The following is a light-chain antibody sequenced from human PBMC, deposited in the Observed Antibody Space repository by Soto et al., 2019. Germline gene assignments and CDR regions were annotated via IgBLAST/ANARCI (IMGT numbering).Light chain of an antibody. CDR2: DVS. Sequence: QSALTQPRSVSGSPGQSVTISCTGTSSDVAIYNYISWYQQHPGEAPKLMIHDVSERPSGVPDRFSGSKSGNTASLTITGLQAEDEGDYYCQSYDSTLSARYVFGTGTKLTVL. CDR1: SSDVAIYNY. J-gene: IGLJ1*01. CDR3: QSYDSTLSARYV. V-gene: IGLV2-11*01.